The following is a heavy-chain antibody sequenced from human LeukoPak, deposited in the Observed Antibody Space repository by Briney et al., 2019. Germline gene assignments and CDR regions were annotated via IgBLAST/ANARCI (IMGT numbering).Heavy chain of an antibody. CDR2: ISGSGGST. V-gene: IGHV3-23*01. D-gene: IGHD4-17*01. Sequence: GGSLRLSCAASGFTFSSYSMNWVRQAPGKGLEWVSAISGSGGSTYYADSVKGRFTISRDNSKNTLYLQMNSLRAEDTAVYYCAKDHKLYGDYASYFDYWGQGTLVTVSS. CDR3: AKDHKLYGDYASYFDY. CDR1: GFTFSSYS. J-gene: IGHJ4*02.